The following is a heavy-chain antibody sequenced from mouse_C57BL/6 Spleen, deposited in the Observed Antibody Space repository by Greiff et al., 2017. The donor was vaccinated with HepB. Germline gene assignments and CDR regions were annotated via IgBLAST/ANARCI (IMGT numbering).Heavy chain of an antibody. Sequence: QVQLKESGTELVKPGASVKLSCKASGYTFTSYWMHWVKQRPGQGLEWIGNINPSNGGTNYNEKFKSKATLTVDKSSSTAYMQLSSLTSEDSAVYYCAREEYRYDYEVAYWGQGTLVTVSA. J-gene: IGHJ3*01. D-gene: IGHD2-4*01. CDR1: GYTFTSYW. CDR3: AREEYRYDYEVAY. V-gene: IGHV1-53*01. CDR2: INPSNGGT.